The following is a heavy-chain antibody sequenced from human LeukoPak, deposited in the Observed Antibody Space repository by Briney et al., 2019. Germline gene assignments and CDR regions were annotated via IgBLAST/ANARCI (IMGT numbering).Heavy chain of an antibody. Sequence: GGSLGLSCAGSGVTFSNYGMHWVRQAPGMRLEWLSAITGSGSNTYYADSAKGRFTISRDNSKNTLYLQMNSLRAEDTAVYYCASRDPCSGGTCYALAYWGQGTLVTVSS. J-gene: IGHJ4*02. V-gene: IGHV3-23*01. CDR1: GVTFSNYG. CDR3: ASRDPCSGGTCYALAY. D-gene: IGHD2-15*01. CDR2: ITGSGSNT.